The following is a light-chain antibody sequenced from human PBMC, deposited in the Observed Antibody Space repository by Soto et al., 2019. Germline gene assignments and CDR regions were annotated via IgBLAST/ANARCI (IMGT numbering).Light chain of an antibody. J-gene: IGKJ1*01. Sequence: DIQMTQSPSTVSAYVGDRVTITCRASQSISSWLAWYQQKPGKAPKLLVHDGSILESGVPSRFSGSGSGTELTLTISSLQPDDSATYYCQQYKSYPWTFGRGTTVEVK. CDR2: DGS. V-gene: IGKV1-5*01. CDR3: QQYKSYPWT. CDR1: QSISSW.